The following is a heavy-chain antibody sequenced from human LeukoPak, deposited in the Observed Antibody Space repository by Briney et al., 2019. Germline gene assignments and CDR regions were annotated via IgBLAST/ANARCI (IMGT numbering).Heavy chain of an antibody. CDR2: IIPIFGTA. Sequence: ASVKVSCKASGGTFSSYAISWVRQAPGQGLEWMGGIIPIFGTANYAQKFQGRVTITADESTSTAYMELSSLRSEDTAVYYCARPRGYCSGGGCSNLLWWDAFDIWGQGTMVTVSS. CDR3: ARPRGYCSGGGCSNLLWWDAFDI. D-gene: IGHD2-15*01. V-gene: IGHV1-69*13. CDR1: GGTFSSYA. J-gene: IGHJ3*02.